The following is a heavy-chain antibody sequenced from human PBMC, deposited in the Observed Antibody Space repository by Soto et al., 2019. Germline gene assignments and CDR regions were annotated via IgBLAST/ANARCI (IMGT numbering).Heavy chain of an antibody. J-gene: IGHJ4*02. D-gene: IGHD2-15*01. CDR3: GGGCGRSTSQYYFDC. Sequence: PGGSLTRSGERFRFTVVTWWLSWMPPAAGKGMEWVATVRQDGSEIHYVDSVKGRFTISRDNAKNSLSLQMNSLRAEDTAVYYFGGGCGRSTSQYYFDCWGEGPLITV. CDR2: VRQDGSEI. CDR1: RFTVVTWW. V-gene: IGHV3-7*04.